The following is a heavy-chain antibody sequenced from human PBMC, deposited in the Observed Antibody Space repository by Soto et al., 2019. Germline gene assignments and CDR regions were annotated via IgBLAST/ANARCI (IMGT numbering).Heavy chain of an antibody. CDR2: INHSGST. J-gene: IGHJ5*02. CDR3: ARVDPIVGVPAALRSSWFDP. D-gene: IGHD2-2*01. V-gene: IGHV4-34*01. Sequence: PSETLALTCAVYGGSFSGYYWSWIRPPPGKGLEWIGEINHSGSTNYNPSLKSRVTISVGTSKNQFSLKLSSVTAADTAMYYCARVDPIVGVPAALRSSWFDPWGPGTLQTISS. CDR1: GGSFSGYY.